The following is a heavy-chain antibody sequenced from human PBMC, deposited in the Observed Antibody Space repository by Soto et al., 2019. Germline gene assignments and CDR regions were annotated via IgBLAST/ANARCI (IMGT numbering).Heavy chain of an antibody. J-gene: IGHJ4*02. D-gene: IGHD6-6*01. V-gene: IGHV4-31*03. CDR1: GGSISSGGYY. CDR2: IYYSGST. Sequence: SETLSLTCTVSGGSISSGGYYWSWIRQHPGKGLEWIGYIYYSGSTYYNPSLKSRVTISVDTSKNQFSLKLSSVTAADTAVYYCARGHRDSSSSGYFDYWGQGTLVTVSS. CDR3: ARGHRDSSSSGYFDY.